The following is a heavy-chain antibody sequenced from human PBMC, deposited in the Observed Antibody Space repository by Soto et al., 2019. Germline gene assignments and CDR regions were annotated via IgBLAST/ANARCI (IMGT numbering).Heavy chain of an antibody. CDR1: GYSFSRYL. Sequence: PGESLKISFKGSGYSFSRYLIAWVRQTPGKGLEWMGLIYPGDSDTRYSPSFQGQVTISDDKSITTAYLQWSSLKASDTAIYYCARDTFSGDSSGPHYWGQGTLVTVSS. V-gene: IGHV5-51*01. CDR3: ARDTFSGDSSGPHY. J-gene: IGHJ1*01. D-gene: IGHD3-22*01. CDR2: IYPGDSDT.